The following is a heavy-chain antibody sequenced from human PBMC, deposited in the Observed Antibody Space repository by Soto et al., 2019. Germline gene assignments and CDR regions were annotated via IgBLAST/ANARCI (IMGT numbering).Heavy chain of an antibody. CDR2: VYYSGGT. D-gene: IGHD1-26*01. Sequence: SETLSLTCSVSGDSVSIGAYYWSWIRHPPGKGLEWIGYVYYSGGTSYNPSLETGVTISVDTSKNQFSLKLTSVTPADTAIYYCARVKRSTSRLDPWGQGTLVTVSS. CDR1: GDSVSIGAYY. CDR3: ARVKRSTSRLDP. J-gene: IGHJ5*02. V-gene: IGHV4-61*08.